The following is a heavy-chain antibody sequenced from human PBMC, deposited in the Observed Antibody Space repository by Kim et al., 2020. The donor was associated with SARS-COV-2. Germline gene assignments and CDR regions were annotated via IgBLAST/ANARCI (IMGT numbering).Heavy chain of an antibody. D-gene: IGHD5-12*01. J-gene: IGHJ4*02. Sequence: GGSLRLSCAASGFTLSNYWMHWVRQAPGKGLEWISRINRDATIITYADSVRGRFTISRDNAKNTLYLQMNSLTAEDTAMYYCARDQNIVSTTGEDFDYWGQGTLVTVSA. V-gene: IGHV3-74*01. CDR2: INRDATII. CDR1: GFTLSNYW. CDR3: ARDQNIVSTTGEDFDY.